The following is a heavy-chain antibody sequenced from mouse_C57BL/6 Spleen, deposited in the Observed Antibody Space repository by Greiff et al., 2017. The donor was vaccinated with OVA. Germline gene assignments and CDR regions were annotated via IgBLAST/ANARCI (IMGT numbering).Heavy chain of an antibody. V-gene: IGHV1-19*01. CDR2: INPYNGGT. D-gene: IGHD1-1*01. J-gene: IGHJ2*01. CDR3: ARDTVVAPYYFDY. CDR1: GYTFTDYY. Sequence: EVQLVESGPVLVKPGASVKMSCKASGYTFTDYYMNWVKQSHGKSLEWIGVINPYNGGTSYNQKFKGKATLTVDKSSSTAYMELNSLTSEDSAVYYCARDTVVAPYYFDYWGQGTTLTVSS.